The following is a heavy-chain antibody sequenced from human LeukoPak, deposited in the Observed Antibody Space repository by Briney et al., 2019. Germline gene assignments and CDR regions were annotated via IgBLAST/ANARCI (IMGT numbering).Heavy chain of an antibody. Sequence: KPSETLSLTCAVSGASFSAYYWSWMRQSPGKGLEWIGEISHSGDTIYNPSLKSRVTISVDTSKCQFSLNLNSMTAADTAVYYCVGGHNHIWGMSDFWGQGTQVTVSS. CDR2: ISHSGDT. V-gene: IGHV4-34*01. J-gene: IGHJ4*02. D-gene: IGHD3-16*01. CDR3: VGGHNHIWGMSDF. CDR1: GASFSAYY.